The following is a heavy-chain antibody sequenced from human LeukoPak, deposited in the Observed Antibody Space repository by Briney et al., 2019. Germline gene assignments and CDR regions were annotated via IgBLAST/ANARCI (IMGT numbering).Heavy chain of an antibody. Sequence: SETLSLTCTVSGGSISRSNYYWGWIRQPPSEGLEWIGSMYYSGSIFYNPSLKSRVTISVNTSKNQFSLKVTSVTAADTAVYYCARTRVPGSYSPKGPFDYWGQGTLVTVSS. D-gene: IGHD1-26*01. CDR3: ARTRVPGSYSPKGPFDY. V-gene: IGHV4-39*07. CDR2: MYYSGSI. J-gene: IGHJ4*02. CDR1: GGSISRSNYY.